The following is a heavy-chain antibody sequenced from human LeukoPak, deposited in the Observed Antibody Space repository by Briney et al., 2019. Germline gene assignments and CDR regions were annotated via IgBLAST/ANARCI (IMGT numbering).Heavy chain of an antibody. V-gene: IGHV1-69*06. Sequence: SVKVSCKASGGTFSSYAISWVRQAPGQGLEWMGGIIPISGTANYAQKFQGRVTITADKSTSTAYMELSSLRSEDTAVYYCARVPAATPNNWFDPWGQGTLVTVSS. CDR2: IIPISGTA. CDR1: GGTFSSYA. J-gene: IGHJ5*02. CDR3: ARVPAATPNNWFDP. D-gene: IGHD2-2*01.